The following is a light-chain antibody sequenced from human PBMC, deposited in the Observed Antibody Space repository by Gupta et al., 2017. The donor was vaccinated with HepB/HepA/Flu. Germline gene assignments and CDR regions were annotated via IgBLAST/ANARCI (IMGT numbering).Light chain of an antibody. J-gene: IGKJ1*01. CDR1: QSVSSN. Sequence: PATLSVSPGERATPSCRASQSVSSNFAWYQQNPGQAPRLLIYGASTRATGIPARFSGSGSETEFTLTISSLQSEDFAVYYCQQYSNWPWTFGQGTKVEIK. CDR2: GAS. CDR3: QQYSNWPWT. V-gene: IGKV3-15*01.